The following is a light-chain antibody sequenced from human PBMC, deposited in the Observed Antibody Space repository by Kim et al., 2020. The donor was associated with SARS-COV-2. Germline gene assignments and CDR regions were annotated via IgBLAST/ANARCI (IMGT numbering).Light chain of an antibody. J-gene: IGKJ4*01. V-gene: IGKV3-11*01. CDR2: DAS. Sequence: LSVGERATLSCRASQSVSRYLAWYQQKPGQAPRLLIYDASNRASGIPPRFSGSGSETNFTLTISSLEPEDFAVYYCQHRSNWPLTFGGGTKVDIK. CDR3: QHRSNWPLT. CDR1: QSVSRY.